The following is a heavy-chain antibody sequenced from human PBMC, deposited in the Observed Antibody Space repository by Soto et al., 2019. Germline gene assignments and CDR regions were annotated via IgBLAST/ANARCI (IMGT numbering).Heavy chain of an antibody. V-gene: IGHV4-34*01. D-gene: IGHD3-16*01. CDR2: ISPDAAT. CDR3: ARGLAAQSFSFDF. Sequence: QVQLHQWGAGLVRPSEALALTCAVNGGSFTTNHWNWIRQSPDKGLEWIGEISPDAATNFNPTLKRRLSMSVETSKRQFALHLTSVTASDTAVYFCARGLAAQSFSFDFWGQGTLVTISS. CDR1: GGSFTTNH. J-gene: IGHJ4*02.